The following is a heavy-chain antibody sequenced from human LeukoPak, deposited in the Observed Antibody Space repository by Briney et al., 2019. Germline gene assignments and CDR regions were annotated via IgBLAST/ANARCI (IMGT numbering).Heavy chain of an antibody. Sequence: GGSLRLSCAASGFTFSSYAMSWVRQAPGKGLAWVSTISGGSGSTYCADSVKGRFTISRDNSRNTLYLQMNSLRDEDTAVYYCAKHRFESGGYHSTDWGQGTLVTVSS. J-gene: IGHJ4*02. CDR2: ISGGSGST. D-gene: IGHD3-22*01. CDR1: GFTFSSYA. CDR3: AKHRFESGGYHSTD. V-gene: IGHV3-23*01.